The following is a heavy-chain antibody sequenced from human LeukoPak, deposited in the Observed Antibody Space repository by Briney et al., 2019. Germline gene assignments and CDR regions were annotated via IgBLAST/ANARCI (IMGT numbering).Heavy chain of an antibody. V-gene: IGHV3-21*01. J-gene: IGHJ4*02. CDR2: ITRNSDI. Sequence: GGSLRLSCAASGFTFSIYRMNWVRQAPGKGLEWVSCITRNSDIYYADSMKGRFNISRDNAKNSLYLQMNSLRADDSAVYYCARESVTASGWTFFDYWGQGTLVTVSS. CDR3: ARESVTASGWTFFDY. D-gene: IGHD6-19*01. CDR1: GFTFSIYR.